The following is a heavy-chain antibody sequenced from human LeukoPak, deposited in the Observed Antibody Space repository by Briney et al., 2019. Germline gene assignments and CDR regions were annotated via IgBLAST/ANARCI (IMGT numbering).Heavy chain of an antibody. Sequence: PGGSLRLSCAASGFIFSSYEMNWVRQTPGKGLEWVSYIRSSGSTTYYADSVKGRFTISRDNAKNSLYLQMNSLRAEDTAVYFCAREVHGSGTLYLDYWGQGTLVTVSS. V-gene: IGHV3-48*03. J-gene: IGHJ4*02. CDR1: GFIFSSYE. CDR3: AREVHGSGTLYLDY. D-gene: IGHD3-10*01. CDR2: IRSSGSTT.